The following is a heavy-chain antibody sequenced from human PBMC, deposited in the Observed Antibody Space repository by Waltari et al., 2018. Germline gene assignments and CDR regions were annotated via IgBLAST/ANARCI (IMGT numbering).Heavy chain of an antibody. V-gene: IGHV1-2*02. CDR1: RAAVTAHY. CDR2: VNPNGGGT. Sequence: LVQSWAEVMKPRASVRVSCQASRAAVTAHYIPGVRQAPGQGLVWMGWVNPNGGGTNYAQRFAGRITVTWDASITTAYMEFSRLTSGDTAVYFCAREYCGGDCRLFDYWGQGTPVTVSS. D-gene: IGHD2-21*02. CDR3: AREYCGGDCRLFDY. J-gene: IGHJ4*02.